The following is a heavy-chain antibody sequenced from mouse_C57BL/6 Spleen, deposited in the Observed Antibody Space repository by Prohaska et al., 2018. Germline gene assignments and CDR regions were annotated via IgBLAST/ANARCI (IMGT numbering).Heavy chain of an antibody. CDR3: ARSYYGSSDY. Sequence: HGKSLEWIGDINPNNGGTSYNQKFKGKATLTVEKSSSTVYLELSRLTSDDSAVYYCARSYYGSSDYWGQGTTLTVSS. CDR2: INPNNGGT. J-gene: IGHJ2*01. V-gene: IGHV1-47*01. D-gene: IGHD1-1*01.